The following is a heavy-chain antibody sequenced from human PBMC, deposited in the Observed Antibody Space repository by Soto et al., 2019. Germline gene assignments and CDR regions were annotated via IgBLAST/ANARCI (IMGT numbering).Heavy chain of an antibody. J-gene: IGHJ6*02. D-gene: IGHD1-1*01. CDR3: ARDAGLERLTAYHYYYYGMDV. CDR2: IIPIFGTA. CDR1: GGTFSSYA. V-gene: IGHV1-69*12. Sequence: QVQLVQSGAEVKKPGSSVKVSCKASGGTFSSYAISWVRQAPGQGLEWMGGIIPIFGTANYAQKFQGRVTIAADESTSTAYMELSSLRSEDTAVYYCARDAGLERLTAYHYYYYGMDVWGQGTTVTVSS.